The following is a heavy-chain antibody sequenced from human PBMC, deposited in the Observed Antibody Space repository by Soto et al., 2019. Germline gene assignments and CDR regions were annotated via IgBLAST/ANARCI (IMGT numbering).Heavy chain of an antibody. V-gene: IGHV4-30-4*01. D-gene: IGHD5-18*01. J-gene: IGHJ2*01. CDR3: AREVTSFGYFDL. Sequence: PSETLSLTCTVSGGSISSGDYYWSWIRQPPGKGPEWIGYIYYSGSTYYNPSLKSRVTISVDTSKNQFSLKLSSVTAADTAVYYCAREVTSFGYFDLWGRGTLVTV. CDR1: GGSISSGDYY. CDR2: IYYSGST.